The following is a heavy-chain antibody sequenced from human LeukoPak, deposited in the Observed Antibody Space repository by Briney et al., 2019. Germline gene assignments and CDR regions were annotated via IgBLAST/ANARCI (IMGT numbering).Heavy chain of an antibody. V-gene: IGHV1-69*04. D-gene: IGHD6-13*01. CDR1: GGTFSSYA. J-gene: IGHJ4*02. CDR3: ARDKGHAAAASLYYFDY. CDR2: IIPILGIA. Sequence: SVKVSCKASGGTFSSYAISWVRQAPGQGLEWMGRIIPILGIANYAQKFQGRVTITADKSTSTAYMELSSLRSEDTAVYYCARDKGHAAAASLYYFDYWGRGTLVTVSS.